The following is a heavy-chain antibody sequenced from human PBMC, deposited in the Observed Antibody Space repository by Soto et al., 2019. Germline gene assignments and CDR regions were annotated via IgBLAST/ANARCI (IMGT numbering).Heavy chain of an antibody. V-gene: IGHV1-46*03. CDR3: AIGGGIVVVTAPYDP. J-gene: IGHJ5*02. CDR2: INPSGGYT. CDR1: GYTFTSYY. Sequence: QVQLVQSGAEVKKPGASVKVSCKASGYTFTSYYMNWVRQAPGQGLEWLGIINPSGGYTTYAQRFRGRFTXPXAXSXXTVHMELGSLTSEDTAVYYWAIGGGIVVVTAPYDPWGQGTLVTVSS. D-gene: IGHD2-21*02.